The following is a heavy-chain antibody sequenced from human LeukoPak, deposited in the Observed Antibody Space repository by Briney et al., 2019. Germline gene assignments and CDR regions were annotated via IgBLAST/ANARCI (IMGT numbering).Heavy chain of an antibody. Sequence: GASVKVSCKASGYTFTSSSMNWVRQAPGQGLEWMGWINPNSGGTNYAQKFQGRVTMTRDTSISTAHMELSRLRSDDTAVYYCARDVNYDILTGYQPPSSWFDPWGQGTLVTVSS. J-gene: IGHJ5*02. D-gene: IGHD3-9*01. CDR1: GYTFTSSS. CDR2: INPNSGGT. V-gene: IGHV1-2*02. CDR3: ARDVNYDILTGYQPPSSWFDP.